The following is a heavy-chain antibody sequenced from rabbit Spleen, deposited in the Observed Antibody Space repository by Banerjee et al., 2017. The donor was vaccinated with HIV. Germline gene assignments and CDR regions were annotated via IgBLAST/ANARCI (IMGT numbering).Heavy chain of an antibody. Sequence: QEQLVESGGGLVQPEGSLTLTCKASGVDFSGDYWICWVRQAPGKGLEWIACIDVRKSGTTYYASRATGRFTISKPSSTTVTLQMTSLTAADTATYFCARDAAGREDFNLWGPGDPRHRL. D-gene: IGHD4-2*01. CDR2: IDVRKSGTT. V-gene: IGHV1S45*01. CDR3: ARDAAGREDFNL. CDR1: GVDFSGDYW. J-gene: IGHJ4*01.